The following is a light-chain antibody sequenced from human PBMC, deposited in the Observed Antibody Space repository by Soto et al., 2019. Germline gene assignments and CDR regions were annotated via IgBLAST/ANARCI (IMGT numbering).Light chain of an antibody. CDR1: QGIGSS. CDR3: QQTNTVPRT. V-gene: IGKV1D-12*01. Sequence: DIQMSQSPSSLCSPLGDSDTITCRASQGIGSSLGWYQQKPGGAPKLLIYAASSLQGGVPSRFSGCEPETDFALTLSSLQPDGFATPYCQQTNTVPRTFSGGTKVDIK. CDR2: AAS. J-gene: IGKJ4*01.